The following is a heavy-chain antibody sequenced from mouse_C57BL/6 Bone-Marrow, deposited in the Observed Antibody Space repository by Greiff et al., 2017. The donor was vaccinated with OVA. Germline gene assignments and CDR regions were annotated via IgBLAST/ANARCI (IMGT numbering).Heavy chain of an antibody. CDR3: ARDLGGYGWYLDV. V-gene: IGHV5-16*01. D-gene: IGHD2-2*01. Sequence: EVQRVESEGGLVQPGSSMKLSCTASGFTFSDYYMAWVRQVPEKGLEWVANINYDGSSTYYLDSLKSRFIISRDNAKNILYLQMSRLKSEDTATYYCARDLGGYGWYLDVWGTGTTVTVSS. CDR2: INYDGSST. CDR1: GFTFSDYY. J-gene: IGHJ1*03.